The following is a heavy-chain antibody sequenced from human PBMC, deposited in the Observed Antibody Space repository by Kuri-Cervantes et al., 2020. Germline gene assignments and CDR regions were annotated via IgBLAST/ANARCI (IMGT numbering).Heavy chain of an antibody. D-gene: IGHD5-12*01. Sequence: ASVKVSCKASGYTFTSYGISWVRQAPGQGLEWMGWISAYNGNTNYAQKLQGRVTMTTDTSTSTAYMELRSLRSDDTAVYYCARNANVDIVATFYYYYSGMDVWGQGTTVTVSS. V-gene: IGHV1-18*01. CDR2: ISAYNGNT. CDR1: GYTFTSYG. CDR3: ARNANVDIVATFYYYYSGMDV. J-gene: IGHJ6*02.